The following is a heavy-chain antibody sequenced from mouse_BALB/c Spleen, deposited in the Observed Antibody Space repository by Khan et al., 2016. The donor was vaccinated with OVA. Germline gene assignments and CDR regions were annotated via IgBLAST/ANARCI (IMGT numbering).Heavy chain of an antibody. CDR2: ISSVGDYN. Sequence: EVELVESGGDLVKPGGSLKLSCAASGFTFSSYSMSWVRQTLDKRLEWVTTISSVGDYNYYPDSVKGRFTISRDNAKNTLYLQMSRLKSKDKAMYYCASHLGGSFVYWGQGTLVTVSA. D-gene: IGHD1-1*02. J-gene: IGHJ3*01. V-gene: IGHV5-6*01. CDR1: GFTFSSYS. CDR3: ASHLGGSFVY.